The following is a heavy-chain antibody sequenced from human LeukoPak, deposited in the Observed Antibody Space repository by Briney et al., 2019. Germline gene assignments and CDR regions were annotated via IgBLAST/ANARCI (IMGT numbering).Heavy chain of an antibody. Sequence: GASVKVSCKASGYTFTSYYMHWVRQAPGQGLEWMGVVNPTDGRTTYAQNLQGRVTMTRDTSTSTAYMELSSLKSDDTAVYYCARAVGPRGQSWFDPWGQGTLVTVSS. CDR1: GYTFTSYY. D-gene: IGHD3-10*01. CDR2: VNPTDGRT. J-gene: IGHJ5*02. CDR3: ARAVGPRGQSWFDP. V-gene: IGHV1-46*03.